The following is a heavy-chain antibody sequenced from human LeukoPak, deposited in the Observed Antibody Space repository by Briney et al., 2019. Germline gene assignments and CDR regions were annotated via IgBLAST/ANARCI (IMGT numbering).Heavy chain of an antibody. CDR2: IIPILGIA. J-gene: IGHJ6*02. D-gene: IGHD3-10*01. CDR1: GGTFSSYA. V-gene: IGHV1-69*04. CDR3: ARAFYYGSGSLSNYYGMDV. Sequence: GASVKVSCKASGGTFSSYAIGWVRQAPGQGLEWMGRIIPILGIANYAQKFQGRVTITADKSTSTAYMELSSLRSEDTAVYYCARAFYYGSGSLSNYYGMDVWGQGTTVTVSS.